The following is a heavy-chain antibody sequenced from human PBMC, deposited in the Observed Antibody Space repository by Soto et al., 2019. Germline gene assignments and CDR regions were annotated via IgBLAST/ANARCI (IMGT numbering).Heavy chain of an antibody. D-gene: IGHD2-15*01. J-gene: IGHJ4*02. CDR2: IYYSGTP. CDR1: GGSTSSSNYY. CDR3: ARFVVPATRHPDFDY. Sequence: SETLSLTCTVSGGSTSSSNYYWGWIRQPPGKGLDWIGNIYYSGTPYYNPSLKSRVTISIDTSKNQFSLRLNSVTAADTGVYYCARFVVPATRHPDFDYWGQGTLVTVSS. V-gene: IGHV4-39*01.